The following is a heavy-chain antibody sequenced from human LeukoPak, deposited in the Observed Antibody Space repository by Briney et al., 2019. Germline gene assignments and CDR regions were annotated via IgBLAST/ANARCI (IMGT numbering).Heavy chain of an antibody. D-gene: IGHD3-22*01. CDR2: IYHSGST. CDR3: ARASYYYDSSGPDDAFDI. V-gene: IGHV4-30-2*01. Sequence: PSETLSLTGTVSGGSISSGGYYWSWTRQPPGKGLEWIGYIYHSGSTYYNPSLKSRVTISVDRSKNQFSLKLSSVTAADTAVYYCARASYYYDSSGPDDAFDIWGQGTMVTVSS. CDR1: GGSISSGGYY. J-gene: IGHJ3*02.